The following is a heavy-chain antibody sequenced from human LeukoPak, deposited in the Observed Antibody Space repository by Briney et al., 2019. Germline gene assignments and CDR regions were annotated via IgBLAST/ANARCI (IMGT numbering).Heavy chain of an antibody. D-gene: IGHD6-19*01. V-gene: IGHV3-11*01. CDR1: GFTFSNYY. Sequence: GRSLRLSCAASGFTFSNYYMSWIRQAPGKGLEWVSYIRSSGSTIYYADSVKGRFTISRDNAKNSLYLQMNSLRAEDTAVYYCASRISYSSGWWCYFDYWGQGTLVTVSS. CDR3: ASRISYSSGWWCYFDY. CDR2: IRSSGSTI. J-gene: IGHJ4*02.